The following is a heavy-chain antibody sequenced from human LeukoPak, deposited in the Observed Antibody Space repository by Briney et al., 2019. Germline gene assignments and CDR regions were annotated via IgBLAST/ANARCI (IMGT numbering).Heavy chain of an antibody. CDR2: ISSSGSTI. D-gene: IGHD6-13*01. CDR1: GFTFSDYY. Sequence: GGSLRLSCAASGFTFSDYYMSWIRQAPGKGLEWVSYISSSGSTIYYADSVKGRFTISRDNAKNSLYLQMNSLRAEDTAVYYCASGWQQQLVPRTQMESNYYGMDVWGQGTTVTVSS. V-gene: IGHV3-11*01. J-gene: IGHJ6*02. CDR3: ASGWQQQLVPRTQMESNYYGMDV.